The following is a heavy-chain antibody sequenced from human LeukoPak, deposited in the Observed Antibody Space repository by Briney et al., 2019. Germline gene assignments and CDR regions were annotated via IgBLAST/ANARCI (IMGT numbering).Heavy chain of an antibody. J-gene: IGHJ4*02. CDR3: AKGAFEQWLVQVIPFDY. CDR2: ITATSSST. Sequence: PGGSLRLSCAASGFTFSSYGMSWVRQPPGKGLEWVSAITATSSSTYDADSVQGRFTISRDNSKNTLYLQMNSLRAEDTAIYYCAKGAFEQWLVQVIPFDYWGQGTLVTVSS. CDR1: GFTFSSYG. D-gene: IGHD6-19*01. V-gene: IGHV3-23*01.